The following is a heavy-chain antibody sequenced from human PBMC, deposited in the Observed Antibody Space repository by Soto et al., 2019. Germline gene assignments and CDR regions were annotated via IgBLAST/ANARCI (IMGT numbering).Heavy chain of an antibody. V-gene: IGHV1-69*06. Sequence: QVQLVQSGTEVKKPGSSVKVSCKTSGGSFTSYAFSWVRQAPGQGLEWVGGIIPIFGTPNYARKFQGRVTITADRSTSTAYWALTGLTSDDSAVYFCAREPRPHFSNWDTDARFDTWGPGTLVIVSS. J-gene: IGHJ5*02. CDR3: AREPRPHFSNWDTDARFDT. D-gene: IGHD1-1*01. CDR2: IIPIFGTP. CDR1: GGSFTSYA.